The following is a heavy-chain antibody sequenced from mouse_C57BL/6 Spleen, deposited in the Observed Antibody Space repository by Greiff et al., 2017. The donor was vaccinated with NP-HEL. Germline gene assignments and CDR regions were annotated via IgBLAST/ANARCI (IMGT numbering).Heavy chain of an antibody. V-gene: IGHV1-26*01. CDR2: INPNNGGT. D-gene: IGHD2-5*01. CDR3: ARGGSNYEDY. Sequence: VQLQQSGPELVKPGASVKISCKASGYTFTDYYMNWVKQSHGKSLEWIGDINPNNGGTSYNQKFKGKATLTVDKSSSTAYMELRSLTSEDSAVYYCARGGSNYEDYWGQGTTLTVSS. CDR1: GYTFTDYY. J-gene: IGHJ2*01.